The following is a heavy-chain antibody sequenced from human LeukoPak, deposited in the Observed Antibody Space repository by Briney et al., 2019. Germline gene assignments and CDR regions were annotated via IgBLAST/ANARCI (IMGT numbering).Heavy chain of an antibody. V-gene: IGHV1-69*13. Sequence: GASVRVSCKASGGTFSSYAISWVRQAPGQGLEWMGGIIPIFGTANYAQKFQGRVTITADESTSTAYMELSSLRSEDTAVYYCAREHAYYYSSGAPRYFDLWGRGTLVTVSS. D-gene: IGHD3-10*01. CDR1: GGTFSSYA. J-gene: IGHJ2*01. CDR2: IIPIFGTA. CDR3: AREHAYYYSSGAPRYFDL.